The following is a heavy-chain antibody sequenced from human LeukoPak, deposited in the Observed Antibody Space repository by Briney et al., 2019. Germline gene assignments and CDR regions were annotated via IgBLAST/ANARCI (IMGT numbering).Heavy chain of an antibody. CDR3: ARDFTDFWSGYPPYGVDV. CDR2: ISSSSSYI. D-gene: IGHD3-3*01. J-gene: IGHJ6*02. V-gene: IGHV3-21*04. CDR1: GFTFSSYS. Sequence: AGGSLRLSCAASGFTFSSYSMNWVRQAPGEGVEWVSSISSSSSYIYYADSVKGRFTISRGNAKNSLYLQMNSLRAEDTAVYYCARDFTDFWSGYPPYGVDVWGQGTTVTVSS.